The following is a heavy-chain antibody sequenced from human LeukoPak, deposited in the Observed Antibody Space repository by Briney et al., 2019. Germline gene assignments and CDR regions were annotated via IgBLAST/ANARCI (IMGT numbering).Heavy chain of an antibody. CDR2: ISSSSSYI. CDR1: GFTFSSYS. D-gene: IGHD5-24*01. J-gene: IGHJ4*02. Sequence: GGSLRLSCAPSGFTFSSYSMNWVRQAPGEGLEWVSSISSSSSYIYYADSVKGRFTNSRDNAKNSLYLQMNSLRAEDTAVYYCARDRDGYDDYWGQGTLVTVSS. CDR3: ARDRDGYDDY. V-gene: IGHV3-21*01.